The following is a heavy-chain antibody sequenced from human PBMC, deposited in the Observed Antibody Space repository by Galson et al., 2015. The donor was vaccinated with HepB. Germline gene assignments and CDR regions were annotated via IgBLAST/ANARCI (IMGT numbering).Heavy chain of an antibody. Sequence: SLRLSCAASGFTFSSYGMHWVRQAPGKGLEWVAVISYDGSNKYYADSVKGRFTISRDNSKNTLYLQMNSLRGEDTAVYYCAKADYGDSDYWGQGTLVTVSS. CDR3: AKADYGDSDY. D-gene: IGHD4-17*01. V-gene: IGHV3-30*18. CDR2: ISYDGSNK. CDR1: GFTFSSYG. J-gene: IGHJ4*02.